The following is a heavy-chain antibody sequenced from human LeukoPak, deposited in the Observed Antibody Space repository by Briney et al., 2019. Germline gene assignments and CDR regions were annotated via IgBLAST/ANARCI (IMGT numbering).Heavy chain of an antibody. V-gene: IGHV4-34*01. CDR1: GGSFSGYY. Sequence: SETLSLTCAVYGGSFSGYYWSWIRQPPGKGLEWIGEINHSGSTNYNPSLKSRVTISVDTSKNQFSLKLSSVTAADTAVYYCASIVYDYVWGSYRQRRVDFDYWGQGTLVTVSS. J-gene: IGHJ4*02. CDR2: INHSGST. CDR3: ASIVYDYVWGSYRQRRVDFDY. D-gene: IGHD3-16*02.